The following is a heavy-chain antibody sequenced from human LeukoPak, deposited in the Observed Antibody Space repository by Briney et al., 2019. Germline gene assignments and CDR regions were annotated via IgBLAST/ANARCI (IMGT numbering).Heavy chain of an antibody. Sequence: SETLSLTCTVSGGSISSYYWSWNRQPPGKGLGWIGYIYYSGSTNYNPSLKSRVTISVDTSKTQFSLKLSSVTAADTAVYYCASAKGYCSSTSCYTVDAFDIWGQGTMVTVSS. J-gene: IGHJ3*02. D-gene: IGHD2-2*02. CDR2: IYYSGST. CDR1: GGSISSYY. CDR3: ASAKGYCSSTSCYTVDAFDI. V-gene: IGHV4-59*01.